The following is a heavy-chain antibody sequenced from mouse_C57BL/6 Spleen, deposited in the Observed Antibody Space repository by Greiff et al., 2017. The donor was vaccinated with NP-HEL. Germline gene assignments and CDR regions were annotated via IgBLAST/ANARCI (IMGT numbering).Heavy chain of an antibody. CDR3: ARSFPYSNYYFDY. CDR2: INPSNGGT. CDR1: GYTFTSYW. V-gene: IGHV1-53*01. D-gene: IGHD2-5*01. Sequence: VKLQQPGTELVKPGASVKLSCKASGYTFTSYWMHWVKQRPGQGLEWIGNINPSNGGTNYNEKFKSKATLTVDKSSSTAYMQLSSLTSEDSAVYYCARSFPYSNYYFDYWGQGTTLTVSS. J-gene: IGHJ2*01.